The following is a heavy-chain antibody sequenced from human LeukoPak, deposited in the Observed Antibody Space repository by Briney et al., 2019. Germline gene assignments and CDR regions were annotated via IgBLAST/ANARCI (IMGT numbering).Heavy chain of an antibody. CDR3: ARDPYCSSTSCYKARLYYYMDV. J-gene: IGHJ6*03. Sequence: SETLSLTCTVSGGSISSGGYYWSWIRQPPGKGLEWIGYIYHGGSTYYNPSLKSRVTISVDRSKNQFSLKLSSVTAADTAVYYCARDPYCSSTSCYKARLYYYMDVWGKGTTVTVSS. D-gene: IGHD2-2*02. CDR2: IYHGGST. CDR1: GGSISSGGYY. V-gene: IGHV4-30-2*01.